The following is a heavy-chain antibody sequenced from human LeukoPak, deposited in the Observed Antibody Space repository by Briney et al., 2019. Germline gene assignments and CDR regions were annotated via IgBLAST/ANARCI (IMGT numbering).Heavy chain of an antibody. Sequence: GGSLRLSCAASGFTFSSSYMNWVRQIPGKGLEWVANINQDGSQIYHVDSVKGRFTISRDNDKNSLYLQMNSLRAEDTAVCYCAKGLYMGGQGTLVTVSS. V-gene: IGHV3-7*04. CDR1: GFTFSSSY. CDR3: AKGLYM. D-gene: IGHD2-2*02. CDR2: INQDGSQI. J-gene: IGHJ4*02.